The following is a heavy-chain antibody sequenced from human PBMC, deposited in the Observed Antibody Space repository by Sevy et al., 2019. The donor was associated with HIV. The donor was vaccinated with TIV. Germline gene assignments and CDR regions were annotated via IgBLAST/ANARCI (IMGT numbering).Heavy chain of an antibody. Sequence: GGSLRLSCAASGFIFSTYGMHWVRQAPGKGLEWVARIWFDGSSQYYADSVQGRFTISRDNSKNTLDLQMNSLRAEDTAVYYCVSGASIAAAGNFAYWGQGTLVTVSS. J-gene: IGHJ4*02. CDR1: GFIFSTYG. CDR3: VSGASIAAAGNFAY. CDR2: IWFDGSSQ. D-gene: IGHD6-13*01. V-gene: IGHV3-33*08.